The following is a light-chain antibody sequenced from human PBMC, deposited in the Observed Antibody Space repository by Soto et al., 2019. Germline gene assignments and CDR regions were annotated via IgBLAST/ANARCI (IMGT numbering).Light chain of an antibody. CDR1: SSDVGSYDL. Sequence: QSALTQPASVSGSPGQSITISCTGTSSDVGSYDLVSWYQQHPGNAPKLMIYEGSERPSGVSNRFSGSKSGNTASLTISGLQAEDEADYYCCSYAGSSTYVVFGGGTKLTVL. CDR2: EGS. V-gene: IGLV2-23*01. CDR3: CSYAGSSTYVV. J-gene: IGLJ2*01.